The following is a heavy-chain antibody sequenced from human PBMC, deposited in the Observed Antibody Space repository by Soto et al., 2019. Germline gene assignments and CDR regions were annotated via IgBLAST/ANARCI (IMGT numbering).Heavy chain of an antibody. V-gene: IGHV4-39*01. CDR1: GGSISSSGYY. CDR2: ISYSGST. J-gene: IGHJ3*02. D-gene: IGHD3-22*01. Sequence: PSETLSLTCSVSGGSISSSGYYWGWIRQPPGKGLEWIGSISYSGSTYYHPSLKSRVTISVDTSKNQFSLKLSSVTAADTAVYYCARHSDSGGYINGFHIWGQGTMVT. CDR3: ARHSDSGGYINGFHI.